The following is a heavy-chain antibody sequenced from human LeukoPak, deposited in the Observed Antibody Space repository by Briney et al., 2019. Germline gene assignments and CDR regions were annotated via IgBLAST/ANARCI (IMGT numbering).Heavy chain of an antibody. CDR1: RYSFTTYY. V-gene: IGHV1-46*04. Sequence: ASVKVSCKASRYSFTTYYMHWVRQAPGQGGEWMGMIDPTGGDTVYTQKLQERLTDTTDPSTSPGTLELSRLTLGETGVYYCVANPFDHWGQGTLVTVSS. CDR2: IDPTGGDT. J-gene: IGHJ4*02. CDR3: VANPFDH.